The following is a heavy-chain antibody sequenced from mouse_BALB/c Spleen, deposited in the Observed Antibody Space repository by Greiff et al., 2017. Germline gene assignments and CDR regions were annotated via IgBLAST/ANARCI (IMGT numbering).Heavy chain of an antibody. Sequence: EVQGVESGGGLVQPGGSLKLSCAASGFTFSSYTMSWVRQTPEKRLEWVAYISNGGGSTYYPDTVKGRFTISRDNAKNTLYLQMSSLKSEDTAMYYCARHNGYYSFDYWGQGTTLTVSS. CDR1: GFTFSSYT. CDR3: ARHNGYYSFDY. CDR2: ISNGGGST. J-gene: IGHJ2*01. D-gene: IGHD2-3*01. V-gene: IGHV5-12-2*01.